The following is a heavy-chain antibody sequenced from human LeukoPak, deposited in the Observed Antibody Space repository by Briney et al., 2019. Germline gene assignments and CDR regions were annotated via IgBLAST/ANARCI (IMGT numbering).Heavy chain of an antibody. CDR3: ARDVGSPYYFDY. J-gene: IGHJ4*02. CDR1: GYTFTAYY. Sequence: ASVKVSCKASGYTFTAYYMHWVRQAPGQGLEYMGWINPNSGGTNYAQKFQGRVTMTRDTSTSTAYMKLSRLRSDDTAVYHCARDVGSPYYFDYWGQGTLVTVSS. V-gene: IGHV1-2*02. D-gene: IGHD2-15*01. CDR2: INPNSGGT.